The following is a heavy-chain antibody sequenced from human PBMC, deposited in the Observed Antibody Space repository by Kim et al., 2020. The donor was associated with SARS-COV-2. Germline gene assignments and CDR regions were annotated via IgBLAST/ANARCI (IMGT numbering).Heavy chain of an antibody. J-gene: IGHJ4*02. CDR2: IDGSSNTI. CDR3: ARSTGNYYGGLFES. CDR1: GFTFSNSN. Sequence: GGSLRLSCAASGFTFSNSNMNWVRQAPGKGLEWVSYIDGSSNTIYYAGSVKGRFTISRDNAKNSLYLQMDSLRDEDTAVYYCARSTGNYYGGLFESWGQG. D-gene: IGHD1-26*01. V-gene: IGHV3-48*02.